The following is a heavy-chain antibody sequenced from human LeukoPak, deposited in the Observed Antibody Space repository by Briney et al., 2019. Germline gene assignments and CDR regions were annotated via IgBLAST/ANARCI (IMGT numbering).Heavy chain of an antibody. CDR2: IYSGGST. V-gene: IGHV3-53*01. CDR3: ARESDYYYMDV. Sequence: GGSLRLSCTASGFTFGDYAMSWFRQAPGKGLEWVSVIYSGGSTYYADSVKGRFTISRDNSKNTLYLQMNSLRAEDTAVYYCARESDYYYMDVWGKGTTVTISS. CDR1: GFTFGDYA. J-gene: IGHJ6*03.